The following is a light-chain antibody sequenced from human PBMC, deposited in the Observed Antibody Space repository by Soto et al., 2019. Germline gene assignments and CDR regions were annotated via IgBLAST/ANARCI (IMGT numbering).Light chain of an antibody. J-gene: IGKJ1*01. CDR1: QSVSSN. Sequence: EIVMTQSPATLSVSPGERATLSCRASQSVSSNLAWYQQKPGQAPRLLIYGASTRATGIPARFSGSGSGTEFTLTISILQSEDFAVYYCQQYNNWPSWTFGQGTKVEI. CDR3: QQYNNWPSWT. CDR2: GAS. V-gene: IGKV3-15*01.